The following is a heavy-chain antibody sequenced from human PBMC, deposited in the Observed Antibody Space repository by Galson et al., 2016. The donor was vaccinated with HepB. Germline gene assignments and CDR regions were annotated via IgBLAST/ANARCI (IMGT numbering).Heavy chain of an antibody. Sequence: ETLSLTCAVSGASISSEKWWTWVRQTPGKGLEWIGAIYRGSTRYNPSLKSRVTISMDKSQNHFSLNLNSVTAADTAVYYCATVRVGCSSTSCYIEDWGQGTLVTVSS. CDR3: ATVRVGCSSTSCYIED. D-gene: IGHD2-2*01. CDR1: GASISSEKW. J-gene: IGHJ4*02. V-gene: IGHV4-4*02. CDR2: IYRGST.